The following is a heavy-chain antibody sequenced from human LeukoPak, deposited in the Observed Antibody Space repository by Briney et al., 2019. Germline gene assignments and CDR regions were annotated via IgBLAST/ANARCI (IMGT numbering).Heavy chain of an antibody. D-gene: IGHD3-22*01. V-gene: IGHV3-74*01. Sequence: GGSLRLSCAASGFTFSSYWMHWVRQAPGKGLVWVSRINSDGSSTSYADSVKGRFTISRDNAKNTLYLQMNSLRAEDTAVYYCARAHYYDSSGLLRQSAFDIWGQGTMVTVSS. J-gene: IGHJ3*02. CDR1: GFTFSSYW. CDR2: INSDGSST. CDR3: ARAHYYDSSGLLRQSAFDI.